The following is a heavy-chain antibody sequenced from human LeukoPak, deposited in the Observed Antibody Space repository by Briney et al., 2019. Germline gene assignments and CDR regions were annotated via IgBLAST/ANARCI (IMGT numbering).Heavy chain of an antibody. CDR3: ARNENSGWGYFDY. CDR1: GFTFSNYG. Sequence: PGGSLRLSRAASGFTFSNYGLNWVRQAPGKGLEWVSVIGGSNGITFYVGSVKGRFTISRDNSKDTLYLQMNSLRAEDTAVYYCARNENSGWGYFDYWGQGTLVTVSS. J-gene: IGHJ4*02. D-gene: IGHD5-12*01. CDR2: IGGSNGIT. V-gene: IGHV3-23*01.